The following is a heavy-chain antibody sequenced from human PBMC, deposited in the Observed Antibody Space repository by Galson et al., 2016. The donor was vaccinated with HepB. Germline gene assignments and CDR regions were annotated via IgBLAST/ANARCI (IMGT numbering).Heavy chain of an antibody. J-gene: IGHJ6*02. D-gene: IGHD2-15*01. CDR2: IHYSGNT. V-gene: IGHV4-59*12. CDR3: ARLIDVAYGMDV. CDR1: SDSIRGYY. Sequence: QVQLQESGPGLVKPSETLSLTCNVSSDSIRGYYWSWIRQPPGKGLQCLGYIHYSGNTNYNPSLKSRVTISLDTYKNHFSLKLMSVAAADPAVYYCARLIDVAYGMDVWGQGTTVTVSS.